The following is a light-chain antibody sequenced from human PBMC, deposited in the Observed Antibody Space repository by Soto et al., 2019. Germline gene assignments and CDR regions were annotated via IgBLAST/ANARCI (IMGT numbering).Light chain of an antibody. V-gene: IGLV8-61*01. CDR2: NTN. Sequence: QTVVTQEPSFSVYPGGTVTRTCGLSSGPVFTSSYPNWYQQTPGQAPRTLIFNTNTRSSGVPDRFSGSILGDKAALTITGAQADDDSYYYCLLYLGVGIWVFGGGPKLTVL. CDR3: LLYLGVGIWV. CDR1: SGPVFTSSY. J-gene: IGLJ3*02.